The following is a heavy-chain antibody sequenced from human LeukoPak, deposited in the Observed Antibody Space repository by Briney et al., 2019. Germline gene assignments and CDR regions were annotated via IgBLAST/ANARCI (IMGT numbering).Heavy chain of an antibody. D-gene: IGHD3-10*01. CDR3: ARDWFGELLDY. Sequence: PSETLSLTCAVYGGSFSGYYWSWIRQPPGKGLEWVGEINHSGSTNYNPSLKRRVTISVDTSKNQFSLKLSSATAADTAVYYCARDWFGELLDYWGQGTLVTVSS. CDR1: GGSFSGYY. V-gene: IGHV4-34*01. CDR2: INHSGST. J-gene: IGHJ4*02.